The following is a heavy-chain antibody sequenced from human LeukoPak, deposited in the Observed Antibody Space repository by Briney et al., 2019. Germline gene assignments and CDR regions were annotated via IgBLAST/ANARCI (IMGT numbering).Heavy chain of an antibody. V-gene: IGHV1-8*03. D-gene: IGHD2-2*01. CDR3: ARSRGYQLLSYWFDP. CDR2: MNPNSGNT. J-gene: IGHJ5*02. CDR1: GYTFTSYD. Sequence: ASVKVSCKASGYTFTSYDINWVRQATGQGLEWMGWMNPNSGNTGYAQKFQGRVTITRNTSISTAYMELSSLRSEDTAVYYCARSRGYQLLSYWFDPWGQGTLVTVSS.